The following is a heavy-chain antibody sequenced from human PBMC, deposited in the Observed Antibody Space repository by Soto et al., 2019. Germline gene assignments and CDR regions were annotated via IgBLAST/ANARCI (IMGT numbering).Heavy chain of an antibody. J-gene: IGHJ4*02. Sequence: GGSLRLSCAASGFTFSSDAMSWVRQAPGEGLEWVSASSGSGGSTYYADSVKGRFTISRDNSKNTLYLQMNSLRAEDTAVYYCAKGTYSSSWYDYWGQGTLVTVSS. CDR1: GFTFSSDA. V-gene: IGHV3-23*01. D-gene: IGHD6-13*01. CDR2: SSGSGGST. CDR3: AKGTYSSSWYDY.